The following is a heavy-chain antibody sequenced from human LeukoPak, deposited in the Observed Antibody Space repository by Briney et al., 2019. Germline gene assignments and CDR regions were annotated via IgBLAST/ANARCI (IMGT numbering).Heavy chain of an antibody. J-gene: IGHJ4*02. D-gene: IGHD3-10*01. Sequence: ASVKVSCKASGYTFIRYGISWVRQAPGQGLEWMGWISPYNGNTKYLQKLQGRVTMTTDTSTSTAYMELSRLRSDDTAVYYCARVQYYYGSGSYFLFDYWGQGTLVTVSS. CDR3: ARVQYYYGSGSYFLFDY. CDR1: GYTFIRYG. CDR2: ISPYNGNT. V-gene: IGHV1-18*01.